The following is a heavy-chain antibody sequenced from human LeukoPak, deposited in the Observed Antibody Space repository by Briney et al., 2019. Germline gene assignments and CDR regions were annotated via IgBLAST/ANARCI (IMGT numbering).Heavy chain of an antibody. D-gene: IGHD2-21*02. CDR2: ISYDGSDK. J-gene: IGHJ4*02. CDR1: GFTFSGYA. CDR3: AREYLVGVTSTPDY. V-gene: IGHV3-30*04. Sequence: GGSLRLSCAASGFTFSGYAMHWVRQAPGKGLEWVAIISYDGSDKYYADSVQGRFTISRDDSKNTLDLQMNSLRAEDTAVYYCAREYLVGVTSTPDYWGQGTLVTVSS.